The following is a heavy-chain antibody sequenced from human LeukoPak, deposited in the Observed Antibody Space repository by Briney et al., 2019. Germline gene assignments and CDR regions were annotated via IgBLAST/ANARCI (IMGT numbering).Heavy chain of an antibody. Sequence: PSETLSLTCTVSGGSISSYYWSWIRQPPGKGLEWIGYIYYSGSTNYNPSLKSRVAISVDTSKTHFSLKLTSVTAADTAVYYCARGFRYCSGGSFYQKGPFDYWGQGTLVTVSS. CDR1: GGSISSYY. J-gene: IGHJ4*02. CDR3: ARGFRYCSGGSFYQKGPFDY. CDR2: IYYSGST. D-gene: IGHD2-15*01. V-gene: IGHV4-59*01.